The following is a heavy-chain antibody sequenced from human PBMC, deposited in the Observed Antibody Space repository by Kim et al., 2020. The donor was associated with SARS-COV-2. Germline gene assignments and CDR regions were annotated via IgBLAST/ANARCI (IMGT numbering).Heavy chain of an antibody. J-gene: IGHJ2*01. CDR2: ISYDGSNK. CDR3: AREGYSSSGYFDL. D-gene: IGHD5-18*01. CDR1: GFTFSSYA. Sequence: GGSLRLSCAASGFTFSSYAMHWVRQAPGKGLEWVAVISYDGSNKYYADSVKGRFTISRDNSKNTLYLQMNSLRAEDTAVYYCAREGYSSSGYFDLWVRGT. V-gene: IGHV3-30*04.